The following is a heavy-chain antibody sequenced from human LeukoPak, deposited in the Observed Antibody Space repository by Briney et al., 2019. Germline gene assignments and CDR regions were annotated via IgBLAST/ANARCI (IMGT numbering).Heavy chain of an antibody. J-gene: IGHJ4*02. D-gene: IGHD2-15*01. Sequence: GGSLRLSCAASGFTFSSYSMNWVRQAPGKGLEWVSYISSSSSTIYYADSVKGRFPISRDNAKNSLYLQMNSLRAEDTAVYYCARAVGAADYWGQGTLVTVSS. CDR2: ISSSSSTI. CDR3: ARAVGAADY. CDR1: GFTFSSYS. V-gene: IGHV3-48*04.